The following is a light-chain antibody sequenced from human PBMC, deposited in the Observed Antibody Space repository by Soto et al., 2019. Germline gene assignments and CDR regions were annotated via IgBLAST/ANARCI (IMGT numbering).Light chain of an antibody. CDR1: SSDVGYYNR. CDR3: SSYTTSSTLV. Sequence: QSALTQPPSVSGSPGQSVTISCTGTSSDVGYYNRVSWYQQPPGTAPILMVFEVRNRPSGVPDRFSGSKSGNTASLTISGLQAEDEADYYCSSYTTSSTLVFGGGTKLTVL. CDR2: EVR. V-gene: IGLV2-18*02. J-gene: IGLJ2*01.